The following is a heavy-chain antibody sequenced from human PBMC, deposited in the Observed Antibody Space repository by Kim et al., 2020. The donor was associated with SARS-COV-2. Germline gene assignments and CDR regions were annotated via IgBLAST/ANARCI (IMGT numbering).Heavy chain of an antibody. CDR3: ARLSSSWYFGIAVAGAFDY. CDR2: IYYSGST. Sequence: SETLSLTCTDSGGSISSYYWSWIRQPPGKGLEWIGYIYYSGSTNYNPSLKSRVTISVDTSKNQFSLKLSSVTAADTAVYYCARLSSSWYFGIAVAGAFDYWGQGTLVTVSS. D-gene: IGHD6-13*01. CDR1: GGSISSYY. V-gene: IGHV4-59*08. J-gene: IGHJ4*02.